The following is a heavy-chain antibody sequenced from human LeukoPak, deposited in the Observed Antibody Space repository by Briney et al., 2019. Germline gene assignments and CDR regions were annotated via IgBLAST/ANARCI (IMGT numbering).Heavy chain of an antibody. CDR1: GYTFADYY. V-gene: IGHV1-2*02. CDR3: ARGKGNDYCSSTSCYTGGEGFDY. CDR2: IDPNSGGT. J-gene: IGHJ4*02. Sequence: GASVKVSCKASGYTFADYYMHWVRQAPGQGLEWMGWIDPNSGGTNYAQKFQGRVTMTRDTSINTAYMELGRLRSDDTAVYYCARGKGNDYCSSTSCYTGGEGFDYWGQGTLVTVSS. D-gene: IGHD2-2*02.